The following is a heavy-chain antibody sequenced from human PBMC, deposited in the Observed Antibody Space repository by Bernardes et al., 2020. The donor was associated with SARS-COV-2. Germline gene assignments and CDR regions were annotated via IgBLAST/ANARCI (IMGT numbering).Heavy chain of an antibody. CDR2: IHSDGSST. Sequence: GSLRLSCAASGFTFSSYWMHWVRQAPGKGLVWVSRIHSDGSSTSYADSVRGRFTISRDNAKNTLYLQMNSLRAEDTAVYYCVRRTYYYDSSAYAFDVWGQGTMVTVSS. CDR3: VRRTYYYDSSAYAFDV. D-gene: IGHD3-22*01. J-gene: IGHJ3*01. CDR1: GFTFSSYW. V-gene: IGHV3-74*01.